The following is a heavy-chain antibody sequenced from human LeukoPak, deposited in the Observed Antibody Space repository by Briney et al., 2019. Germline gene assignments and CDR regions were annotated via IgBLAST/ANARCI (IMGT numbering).Heavy chain of an antibody. CDR2: IKQDGSEK. D-gene: IGHD2-15*01. J-gene: IGHJ4*02. Sequence: GGSLRLSCAASGFTFSSYWMSWVRQAPGKGLEWVANIKQDGSEKYYVDSVKGRFTISRDNAKNSLYLQMNSLRAEDTAVYYCARGDEYCSGGSCYSINHFDYWGRGTLVTVSS. CDR1: GFTFSSYW. V-gene: IGHV3-7*04. CDR3: ARGDEYCSGGSCYSINHFDY.